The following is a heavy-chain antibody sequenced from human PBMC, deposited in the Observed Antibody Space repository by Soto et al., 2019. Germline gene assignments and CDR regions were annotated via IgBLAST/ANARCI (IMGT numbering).Heavy chain of an antibody. CDR1: GFSLSTSGVG. CDR3: AHSVKGSLRFLEWLFRTSGEFDP. CDR2: IYWDDDK. Sequence: QITLKESGPTLVKPTQTLTLTCTFSGFSLSTSGVGVGWIRQPPGKALEWLALIYWDDDKRYSPSLKSRLTITKDTSKNQVDLTMTNMDPVDTATYCCAHSVKGSLRFLEWLFRTSGEFDPWGQGTLVTVSS. J-gene: IGHJ5*02. V-gene: IGHV2-5*02. D-gene: IGHD3-3*01.